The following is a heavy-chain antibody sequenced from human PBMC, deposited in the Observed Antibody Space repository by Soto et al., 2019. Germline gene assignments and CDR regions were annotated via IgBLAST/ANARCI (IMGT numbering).Heavy chain of an antibody. CDR1: GFTFGTYG. CDR2: IWYDGSVK. D-gene: IGHD2-21*01. V-gene: IGHV3-33*01. CDR3: ARADCGGQCPCDY. J-gene: IGHJ4*02. Sequence: QVQLVESGGAVVQPERSLRLSCAASGFTFGTYGMHWVCQAPGKGLEWVAGIWYDGSVKTYADSVKGRFSISRDNSQNTVYLQMNTLSAEDTAVYYCARADCGGQCPCDYWGQGTLVTVSS.